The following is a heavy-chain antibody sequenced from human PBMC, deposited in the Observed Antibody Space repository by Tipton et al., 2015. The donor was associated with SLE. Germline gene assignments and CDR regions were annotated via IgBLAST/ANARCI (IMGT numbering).Heavy chain of an antibody. J-gene: IGHJ1*01. V-gene: IGHV1-18*01. D-gene: IGHD6-13*01. CDR2: ISCYNGDT. Sequence: QSGAEVKKPGASVKVSCKASGYTFTSYGISWVRQAPGQGLEWMGWISCYNGDTNYAQKLQGRVTMTTDTSTTAAYMELRNLRSDDTAVYYCARDQHSSLSGCRFQHWGQGTLVAVSS. CDR1: GYTFTSYG. CDR3: ARDQHSSLSGCRFQH.